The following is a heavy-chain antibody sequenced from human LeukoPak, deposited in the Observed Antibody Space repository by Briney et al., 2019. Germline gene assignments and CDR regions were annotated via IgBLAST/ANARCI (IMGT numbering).Heavy chain of an antibody. CDR2: INLYSGGT. J-gene: IGHJ4*02. CDR1: RYTFTGCY. CDR3: ARDRTGTYWGDFDY. V-gene: IGHV1-2*02. D-gene: IGHD1-26*01. Sequence: ASVTVSCQTSRYTFTGCYIHWVGQAPGQGGEWMGWINLYSGGTNYAQIFQGRVTMTRDTSISTAYMELNRLRSDDTAVYYCARDRTGTYWGDFDYWGQGTLVTVSS.